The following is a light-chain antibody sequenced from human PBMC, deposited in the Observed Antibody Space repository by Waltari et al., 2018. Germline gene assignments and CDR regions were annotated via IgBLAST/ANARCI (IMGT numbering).Light chain of an antibody. V-gene: IGKV1-39*01. CDR2: KAS. CDR1: ENINNY. Sequence: DIQMAQSPSSLSASVGDSVTIPYRASENINNYINWYQHKSGKAPKLLIYKASTLQSGVPARFSGSGAGTDYTFTISGLQSEDVATYYCQHNFGGPRTFGGGTKVEIK. J-gene: IGKJ4*02. CDR3: QHNFGGPRT.